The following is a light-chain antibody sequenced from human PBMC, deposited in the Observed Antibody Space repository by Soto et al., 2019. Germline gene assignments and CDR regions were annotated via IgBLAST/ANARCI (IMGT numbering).Light chain of an antibody. V-gene: IGKV3-11*01. CDR2: DAS. CDR1: QSVHSY. CDR3: MPSTQPPPT. J-gene: IGKJ5*01. Sequence: EIVLTQSPATLSLSPGERATLSCRASQSVHSYLFWYQQKPGLAPRLLIYDASNRATGTPARFSGSGSGTDFTLAISRVETDDVGIYYCMPSTQPPPTFGQGTRLDIK.